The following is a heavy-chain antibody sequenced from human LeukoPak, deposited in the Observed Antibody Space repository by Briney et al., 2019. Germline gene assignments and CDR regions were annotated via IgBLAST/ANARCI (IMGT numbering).Heavy chain of an antibody. V-gene: IGHV1-69*13. Sequence: ASVKVSCKASGYTFTSYAMNWVRQAPGQGLEWMGGIIPIFGTANYAQKFQGRVTITADESTSTAYMELSSLRSEDTAVYYCARSTLYYYYYMDVWGKGTTVTISS. CDR1: GYTFTSYA. CDR3: ARSTLYYYYYMDV. CDR2: IIPIFGTA. J-gene: IGHJ6*03. D-gene: IGHD5/OR15-5a*01.